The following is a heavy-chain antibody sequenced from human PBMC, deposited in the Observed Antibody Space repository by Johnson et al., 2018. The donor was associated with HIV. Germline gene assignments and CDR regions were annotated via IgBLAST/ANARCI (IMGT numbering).Heavy chain of an antibody. J-gene: IGHJ3*02. V-gene: IGHV3-30-3*01. Sequence: QVQLVESGGGVVQPGRSLRLSCAASGFTFSDYAMHWVRQAPGKGLEWVAVISYDGSNKYYADSVKGRFTISRDNSKNTLYLQMNSLRAEDTAVYYCARSQTMIVDGADAFDIWGQGTMVTVSS. D-gene: IGHD3-22*01. CDR3: ARSQTMIVDGADAFDI. CDR1: GFTFSDYA. CDR2: ISYDGSNK.